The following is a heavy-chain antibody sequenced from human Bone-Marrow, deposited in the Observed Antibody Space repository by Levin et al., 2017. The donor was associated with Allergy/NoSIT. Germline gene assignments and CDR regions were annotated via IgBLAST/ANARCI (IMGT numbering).Heavy chain of an antibody. CDR3: ARGGCDRTSCLDH. J-gene: IGHJ4*02. CDR1: GFTFSSYG. V-gene: IGHV3-30*03. Sequence: GESLKISCAASGFTFSSYGMHWVRQAPGKGLEWVAVISYDGSNKYYADSVKGRFTISRDNSKNTLYLQMNSLGEEDTAVYFCARGGCDRTSCLDHWGQGILVTVSS. D-gene: IGHD2-2*01. CDR2: ISYDGSNK.